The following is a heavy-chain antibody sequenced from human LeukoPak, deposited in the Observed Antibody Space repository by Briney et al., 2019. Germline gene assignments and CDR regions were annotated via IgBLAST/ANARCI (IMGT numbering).Heavy chain of an antibody. V-gene: IGHV3-23*01. CDR3: AKDRPLYSGSQHFDY. Sequence: GGSLRLSCAASGLTFNLYAMSWVRQAPGKGLEWVSGISGTGANTYYADSVKGRFTISRDNSKNTLYLQMDSLKPDDTAVYYCAKDRPLYSGSQHFDYWGQGTLVTVSS. CDR2: ISGTGANT. J-gene: IGHJ4*02. CDR1: GLTFNLYA. D-gene: IGHD1-26*01.